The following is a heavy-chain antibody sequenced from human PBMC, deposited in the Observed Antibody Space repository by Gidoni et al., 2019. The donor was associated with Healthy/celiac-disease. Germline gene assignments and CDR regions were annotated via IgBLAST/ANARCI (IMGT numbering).Heavy chain of an antibody. J-gene: IGHJ4*02. CDR3: ASRPVLLWFGESEIFDY. CDR2: IYYSGST. D-gene: IGHD3-10*01. Sequence: QLQLQESGPGLVKPSETLSLTCTVSGGSISRSSYYWGWIRQPPGKGLEWIGSIYYSGSTYYNPALKSRVTISVDTSKNQFSLKLSSVTAADTAVYYCASRPVLLWFGESEIFDYWGQGTLVTVSS. V-gene: IGHV4-39*01. CDR1: GGSISRSSYY.